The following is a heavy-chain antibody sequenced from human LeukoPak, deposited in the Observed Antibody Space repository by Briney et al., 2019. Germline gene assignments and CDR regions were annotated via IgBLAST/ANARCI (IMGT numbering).Heavy chain of an antibody. Sequence: PGRSLRLSCAASGFTFSSYGMHWVRQAPGKGLEWVAVISYDGSNRYYADSVKGRFTISRDNSKNTLYLQMSSLRAEDTAVYYCAKVHSGYDPRYYYDSSGYETFDYWGQGTLVTVSS. CDR1: GFTFSSYG. D-gene: IGHD3-22*01. CDR3: AKVHSGYDPRYYYDSSGYETFDY. CDR2: ISYDGSNR. J-gene: IGHJ4*02. V-gene: IGHV3-30*18.